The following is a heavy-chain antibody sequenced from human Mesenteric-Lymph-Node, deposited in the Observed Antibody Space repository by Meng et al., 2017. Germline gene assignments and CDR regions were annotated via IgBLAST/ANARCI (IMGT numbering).Heavy chain of an antibody. CDR3: AKDVVGATYSFDI. Sequence: LSLTCAASGITFSSFAMTWVRQAPGKGLEWVSAISGRGGNTYYADSVKGRFTISRDNSKNTLYLQMSSLRAEDTAVYYCAKDVVGATYSFDIWGQGTMVTVSS. J-gene: IGHJ3*02. CDR2: ISGRGGNT. CDR1: GITFSSFA. D-gene: IGHD1-26*01. V-gene: IGHV3-23*01.